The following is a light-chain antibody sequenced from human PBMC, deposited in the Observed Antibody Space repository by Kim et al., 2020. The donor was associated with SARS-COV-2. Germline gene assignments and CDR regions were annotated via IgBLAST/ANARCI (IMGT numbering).Light chain of an antibody. J-gene: IGKJ4*01. V-gene: IGKV3-20*01. CDR3: QQYGSSRV. Sequence: EIVLTQSPGTLSLSPGERVTLSCRASQSVSSSYLAWYQQKPGQAPRLLIYGASSRATGIPDRFSGSGSGTDFTLTISRLEPEDFAVYYCQQYGSSRVFGGGTKVDIK. CDR2: GAS. CDR1: QSVSSSY.